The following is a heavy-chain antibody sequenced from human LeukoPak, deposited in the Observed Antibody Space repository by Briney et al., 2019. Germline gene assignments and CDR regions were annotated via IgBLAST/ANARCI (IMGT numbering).Heavy chain of an antibody. CDR2: MSAYNGNT. CDR1: GYTFTSYG. Sequence: ASVKVSRRASGYTFTSYGISWVRQAPGQGLEWMGWMSAYNGNTNYAQKLQGRVTMTTDTSTSTAYMELRSLRSDDTAVYYCARVPTYYYDGSGYYYDPLFDYWGQGTLVTVSS. CDR3: ARVPTYYYDGSGYYYDPLFDY. J-gene: IGHJ4*02. V-gene: IGHV1-18*01. D-gene: IGHD3-22*01.